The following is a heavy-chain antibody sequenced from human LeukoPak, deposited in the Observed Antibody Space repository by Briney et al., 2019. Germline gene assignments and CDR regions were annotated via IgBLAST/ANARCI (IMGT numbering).Heavy chain of an antibody. V-gene: IGHV4-59*01. D-gene: IGHD5-24*01. CDR3: ARSRDGYPHFDY. CDR2: IYYSGST. Sequence: PSETLSLTCTVSGGSISSYYWSWIRQPPGKGLEWIGYIYYSGSTNYNPSLKSRVTISVDTSKNQFSLKLSSVTAADTAVYYCARSRDGYPHFDYWGQGTLVTVSS. CDR1: GGSISSYY. J-gene: IGHJ4*02.